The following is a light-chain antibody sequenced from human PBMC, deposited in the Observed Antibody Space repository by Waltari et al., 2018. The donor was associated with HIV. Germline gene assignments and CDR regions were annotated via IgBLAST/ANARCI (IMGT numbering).Light chain of an antibody. J-gene: IGLJ3*02. V-gene: IGLV1-47*01. Sequence: QSVLTQPPSASGTPGRRATISSSGGSSNIATNYVSWFHHLPVTAPKFFIYRNVSRPSGVPDRFSGSKSGTSPSLAISGFRSEDETNYYDTLINWVFGGRTKLTVL. CDR1: SSNIATNY. CDR3: TLINWV. CDR2: RNV.